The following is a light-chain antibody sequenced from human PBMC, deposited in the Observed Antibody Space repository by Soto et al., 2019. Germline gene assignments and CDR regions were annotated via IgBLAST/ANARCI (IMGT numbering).Light chain of an antibody. CDR2: EVS. J-gene: IGLJ2*01. Sequence: QSALTKPHSAYGSPGQSVTISCTGTSSDVGGYNFVSWYQQHPGKAPKLMIYEVSKRPSGVPDRFSGSKSGNTASLTVSGLQAEDEADYYCSSYAGSNNLVFGGGTKLTVL. V-gene: IGLV2-8*01. CDR3: SSYAGSNNLV. CDR1: SSDVGGYNF.